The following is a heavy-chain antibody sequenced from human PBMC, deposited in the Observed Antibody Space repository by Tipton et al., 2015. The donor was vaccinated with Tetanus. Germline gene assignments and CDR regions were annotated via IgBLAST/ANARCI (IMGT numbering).Heavy chain of an antibody. CDR2: INYGGST. CDR1: GTSFSAYY. J-gene: IGHJ4*02. Sequence: TLSLTCAVSGTSFSAYYWTWIRQSPGRGLEWIGEINYGGSTNYSPSLKSRVTMSIDKSKNQFSLRLTSVTAADTALYYCARGLGDMSPHYRSSWGYYFDSWGQGGLVTVSS. CDR3: ARGLGDMSPHYRSSWGYYFDS. V-gene: IGHV4-34*01. D-gene: IGHD6-13*01.